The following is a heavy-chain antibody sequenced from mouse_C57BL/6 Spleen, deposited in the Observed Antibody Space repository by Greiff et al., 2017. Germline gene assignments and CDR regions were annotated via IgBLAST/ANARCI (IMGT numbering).Heavy chain of an antibody. CDR3: ARGTGTAWFAY. D-gene: IGHD4-1*01. V-gene: IGHV1-76*01. Sequence: QVQLKQSGAELVRPGASVKLSCKASGYTFTDYYINWVKQRPGQGLEWIARIYPGSGNTYYNEKFKGKATLTDEKSDSTAYMQLSSLTSEDSAVYFCARGTGTAWFAYWGQGTLVTVSA. CDR2: IYPGSGNT. J-gene: IGHJ3*01. CDR1: GYTFTDYY.